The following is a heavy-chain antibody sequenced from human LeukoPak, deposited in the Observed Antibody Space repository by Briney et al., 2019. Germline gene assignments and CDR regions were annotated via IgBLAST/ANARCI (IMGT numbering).Heavy chain of an antibody. CDR1: GGSFSGYY. J-gene: IGHJ6*02. Sequence: SETLSLTCAVYGGSFSGYYWSWIRQPPGKRLEWIGEINHSGSTNYNPSLKSRVTISVDTSKNQFSLKLSSVTAADTAVYYCASPVVPVPYGMDVWGQGTTVTVSS. D-gene: IGHD2-2*01. CDR2: INHSGST. V-gene: IGHV4-34*01. CDR3: ASPVVPVPYGMDV.